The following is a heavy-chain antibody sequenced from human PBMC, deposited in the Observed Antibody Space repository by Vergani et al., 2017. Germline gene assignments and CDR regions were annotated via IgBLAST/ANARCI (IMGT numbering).Heavy chain of an antibody. V-gene: IGHV3-30*18. CDR1: GFTFSSYG. J-gene: IGHJ6*03. CDR2: ISYDGSNK. CDR3: AKVSSSWYYYYYMDV. D-gene: IGHD6-13*01. Sequence: QVQLVESGGGVVQPGRSLRLSCAASGFTFSSYGMHWVRQAPGKGLVWVAVISYDGSNKYYADSVKGRFTISRDNSKNTLYLQMNSLRAEDTAVYYCAKVSSSWYYYYYMDVWGKGTTVTVSS.